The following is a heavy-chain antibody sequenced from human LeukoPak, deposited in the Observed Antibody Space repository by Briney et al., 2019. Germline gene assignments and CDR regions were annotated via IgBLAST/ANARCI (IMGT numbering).Heavy chain of an antibody. CDR3: ARDLTLFSATQFDY. J-gene: IGHJ4*02. D-gene: IGHD5-12*01. CDR1: GYTFTSYA. CDR2: INANTGNP. V-gene: IGHV7-4-1*02. Sequence: ASVKVSCKASGYTFTSYAMNWVRQAPGQGLEWMGWINANTGNPTYAQGFTGRFVFSLDTSVSTAYLQISSLKAEDTAVYYCARDLTLFSATQFDYWGQGTLVTVSS.